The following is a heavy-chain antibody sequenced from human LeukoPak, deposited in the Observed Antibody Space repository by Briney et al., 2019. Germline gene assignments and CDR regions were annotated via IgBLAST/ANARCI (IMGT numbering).Heavy chain of an antibody. V-gene: IGHV4-31*03. D-gene: IGHD3-22*01. J-gene: IGHJ3*02. CDR3: ARGRVYYYDSSGYLLDAFDI. Sequence: SETLSLTCTVSGGSISSGGYYWSWIRQHPGKGLEWIGYIYYSGSTYYNPSLKSRVTISVDTSKNQFSLKLSSVTAADTAVYYCARGRVYYYDSSGYLLDAFDIWGQGTMVTVSS. CDR2: IYYSGST. CDR1: GGSISSGGYY.